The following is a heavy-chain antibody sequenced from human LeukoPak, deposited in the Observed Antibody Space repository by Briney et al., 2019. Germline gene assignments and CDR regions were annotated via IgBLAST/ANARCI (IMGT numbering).Heavy chain of an antibody. J-gene: IGHJ1*01. Sequence: PSETLSLTCTVSGDSISNGYYYWSWIRQPPGEGLEWIGYIFYSGSTYYTPSLRSRVSISIDTSKNQFSLKLSSVTAADTAVYYCASHYYDSNAYVKLFQHWGQGTLVTVSS. D-gene: IGHD3-22*01. CDR3: ASHYYDSNAYVKLFQH. V-gene: IGHV4-30-4*01. CDR1: GDSISNGYYY. CDR2: IFYSGST.